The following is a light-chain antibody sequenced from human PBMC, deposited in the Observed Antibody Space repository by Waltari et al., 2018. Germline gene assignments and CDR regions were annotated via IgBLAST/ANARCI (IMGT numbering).Light chain of an antibody. Sequence: QLVVTQSPSASASLGASVKLTCTLSSRNSSYALPRHQHQSGKGPRLLMRVNNDGEHTKVDGIPYRFSGSSLGAERYLTIYSLQSEDEADYYCQTWDTDIVVFGGGTKVTVL. CDR2: VNNDGEH. J-gene: IGLJ2*01. CDR3: QTWDTDIVV. V-gene: IGLV4-69*01. CDR1: SRNSSYA.